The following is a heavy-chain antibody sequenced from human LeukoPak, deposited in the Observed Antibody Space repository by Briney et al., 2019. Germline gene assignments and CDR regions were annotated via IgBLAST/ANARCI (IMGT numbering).Heavy chain of an antibody. V-gene: IGHV4-39*01. D-gene: IGHD5-18*01. CDR3: ARAWSYGYSNFDY. J-gene: IGHJ4*02. CDR2: IYYSGST. CDR1: GGSISSSSYY. Sequence: PSETLSHTCTVSGGSISSSSYYWGWIRQPPGKGLEWIGSIYYSGSTYYNPSLKSRVTISVDTSKNQFSLKLSSVTAADTAVYYCARAWSYGYSNFDYWGQGTLVTVSS.